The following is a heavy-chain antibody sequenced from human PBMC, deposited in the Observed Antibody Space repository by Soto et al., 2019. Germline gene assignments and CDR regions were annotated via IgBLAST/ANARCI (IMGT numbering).Heavy chain of an antibody. CDR2: TYYRSKWYN. CDR1: GDSVSSNSAA. D-gene: IGHD6-6*01. J-gene: IGHJ5*02. CDR3: ARDPESIAARVHNWFDP. V-gene: IGHV6-1*01. Sequence: SQTLSLTCAISGDSVSSNSAAWNWIRQSPSRGLEWLGRTYYRSKWYNDYAVYVKSRITINPDTSKNQFSLQLNCVTPDDTAVYYCARDPESIAARVHNWFDPRGPGTLVTVSS.